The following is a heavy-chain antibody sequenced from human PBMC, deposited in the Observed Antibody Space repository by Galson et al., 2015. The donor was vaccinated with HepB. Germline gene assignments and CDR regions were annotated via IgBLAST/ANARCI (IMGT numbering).Heavy chain of an antibody. V-gene: IGHV3-21*01. Sequence: SLRLSCAASGFTFSSYSMNWVRQAPGKGLEWVSSISSSSSYIYYADSVKGRFTISRDNAKNSLYLQMNSLRAEDTAVYYCARDLTPHSIVGATGWFDPWGQGTLVTVSS. CDR3: ARDLTPHSIVGATGWFDP. D-gene: IGHD1-26*01. CDR2: ISSSSSYI. J-gene: IGHJ5*02. CDR1: GFTFSSYS.